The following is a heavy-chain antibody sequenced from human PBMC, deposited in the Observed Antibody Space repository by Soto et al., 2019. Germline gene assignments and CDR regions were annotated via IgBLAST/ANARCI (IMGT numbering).Heavy chain of an antibody. D-gene: IGHD6-19*01. J-gene: IGHJ4*02. V-gene: IGHV4-4*02. CDR3: ARGGGAGTYMGFDY. CDR1: GGSISTNNW. CDR2: IYHSGTT. Sequence: QVQLQESGPGVVKPLGTLALTCTVSGGSISTNNWWMWVRQSPEKGLEWIGEIYHSGTTNYNPSFNSRFTMSVDKSNNQCSLMLTSVTAEDTALYYCARGGGAGTYMGFDYWGQGTLVTVSS.